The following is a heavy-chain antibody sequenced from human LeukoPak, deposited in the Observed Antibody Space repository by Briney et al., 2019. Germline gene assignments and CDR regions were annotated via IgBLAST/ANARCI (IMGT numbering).Heavy chain of an antibody. D-gene: IGHD4-17*01. CDR3: ARDQLITTVTHFDY. V-gene: IGHV3-48*03. J-gene: IGHJ4*02. CDR2: ISSSGSTI. CDR1: GFTFSSYE. Sequence: GGSLRLSCAASGFTFSSYEMNWVRQAPGKGLEWVSYISSSGSTIYYADSVKGRFTISRDNAKNSLYLQMNSLRAEDTAVYYCARDQLITTVTHFDYWGQGTLDTVSS.